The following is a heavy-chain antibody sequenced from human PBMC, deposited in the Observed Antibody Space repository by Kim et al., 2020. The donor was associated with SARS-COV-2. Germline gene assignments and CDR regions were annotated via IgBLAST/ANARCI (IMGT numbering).Heavy chain of an antibody. CDR3: ARDERMASFVVASYFDY. CDR1: GYTFNSYA. V-gene: IGHV1-3*01. CDR2: IIASLGNS. J-gene: IGHJ4*03. Sequence: ASVKVSCKASGYTFNSYAMRWVRQAPGQRLEWMGWIIASLGNSNYSQKFQGRVTITTDTSASTAYMELSSLRSDDTAVYYCARDERMASFVVASYFDYWGHGTLVSVSS. D-gene: IGHD3-3*01.